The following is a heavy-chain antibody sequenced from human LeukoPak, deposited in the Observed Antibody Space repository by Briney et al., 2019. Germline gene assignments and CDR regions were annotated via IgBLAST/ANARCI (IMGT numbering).Heavy chain of an antibody. CDR3: ATYSDYEGYYYYYMDV. Sequence: SETLSLTCTVSGYSINSGYYWGWIRQPPGKGLEWIGSIYHSGSTYYNPSLKSRVTISVDTSKKQVSLKLTSVTAADTAVYYCATYSDYEGYYYYYMDVWGKGTTVTVSS. J-gene: IGHJ6*03. V-gene: IGHV4-38-2*02. D-gene: IGHD4-11*01. CDR2: IYHSGST. CDR1: GYSINSGYY.